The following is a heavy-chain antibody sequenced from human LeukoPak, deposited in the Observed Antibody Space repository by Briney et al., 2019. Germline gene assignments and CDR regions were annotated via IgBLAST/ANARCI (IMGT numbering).Heavy chain of an antibody. V-gene: IGHV3-7*01. Sequence: PGGSLRLSCAASGFTFSSYWMDWVRQAPGKGLEWVANIKQDGSEKYHVNTVKGRFTISRDNAQNSLYLQMNSLRGEDTAVYYCARVRGGYCSGTSCYNAFDIWGQGTMVTVSS. D-gene: IGHD2-2*02. CDR2: IKQDGSEK. J-gene: IGHJ3*02. CDR1: GFTFSSYW. CDR3: ARVRGGYCSGTSCYNAFDI.